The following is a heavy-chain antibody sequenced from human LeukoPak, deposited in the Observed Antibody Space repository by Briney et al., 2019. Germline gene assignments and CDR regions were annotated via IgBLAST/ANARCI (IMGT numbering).Heavy chain of an antibody. V-gene: IGHV3-66*01. CDR3: ATLARRVTVILDY. Sequence: PSETLSLTCTVSGGSIRSSIYYWGWIRQPPGKGLEWVSVIYSSGSTYYADSVKGRFTIFRDNSKNTVYLQLSSVSVEDTGVYYCATLARRVTVILDYWGQGTLVTVSS. CDR2: IYSSGST. J-gene: IGHJ4*02. D-gene: IGHD2-21*02. CDR1: GGSIRSSIYY.